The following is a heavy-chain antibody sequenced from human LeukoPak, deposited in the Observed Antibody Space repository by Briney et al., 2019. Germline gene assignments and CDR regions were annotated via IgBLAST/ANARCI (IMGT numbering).Heavy chain of an antibody. J-gene: IGHJ6*03. CDR3: ARVPRDGYDSPYYYYMDV. CDR2: MNPTRGNT. CDR1: GYTFTSYV. D-gene: IGHD5-24*01. V-gene: IGHV1-8*03. Sequence: ASVTVTCKASGYTFTSYVIHWVRPATGQEVAWMGWMNPTRGNTGYAQKFQGRVTINRNSSISTAYMELSSLRSEDTAVYYCARVPRDGYDSPYYYYMDVWGKGTTVTVSS.